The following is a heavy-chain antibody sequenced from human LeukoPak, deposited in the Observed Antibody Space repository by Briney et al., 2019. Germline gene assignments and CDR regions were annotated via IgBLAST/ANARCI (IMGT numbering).Heavy chain of an antibody. Sequence: RASVKVSCKASGYTFTGYYMHCVRQAPGQGLEWMRWINPNSGCTNKVQKFQGRVTMTRETSISTAYMELSRLRSDDTAVYYCARADPFFDSSGYHYAFDIWGQGTMVTVSS. V-gene: IGHV1-2*02. CDR2: INPNSGCT. CDR1: GYTFTGYY. CDR3: ARADPFFDSSGYHYAFDI. J-gene: IGHJ3*02. D-gene: IGHD3-22*01.